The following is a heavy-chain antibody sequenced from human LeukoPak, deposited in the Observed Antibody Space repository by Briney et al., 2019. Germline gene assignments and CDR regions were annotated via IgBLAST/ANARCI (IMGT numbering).Heavy chain of an antibody. V-gene: IGHV4-59*04. CDR2: MYYSGDT. Sequence: SETLSLTCTVSGGSISSYYWSWIRQPPGKGLEWIGSMYYSGDTYYKPSLQSRVTISGDPSKNQFSLKLSSVTAADTAVYYCARLRATLTVVVTLFDSWGQGTLVTVSS. D-gene: IGHD3-22*01. CDR1: GGSISSYY. J-gene: IGHJ4*02. CDR3: ARLRATLTVVVTLFDS.